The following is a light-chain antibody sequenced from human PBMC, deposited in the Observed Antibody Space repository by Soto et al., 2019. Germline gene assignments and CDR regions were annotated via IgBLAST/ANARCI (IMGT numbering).Light chain of an antibody. CDR2: DVN. CDR1: SSDIGAYNF. CDR3: TSWTTSTTMI. J-gene: IGLJ2*01. V-gene: IGLV2-14*03. Sequence: QSALTQPASVSGSPGQSITISCTGTSSDIGAYNFVSWYQQHPGEAPKLMLYDVNIRPSGVSNRFSGSESGNTASLTISGLQAKDEADYYCTSWTTSTTMIFGGGTQLT.